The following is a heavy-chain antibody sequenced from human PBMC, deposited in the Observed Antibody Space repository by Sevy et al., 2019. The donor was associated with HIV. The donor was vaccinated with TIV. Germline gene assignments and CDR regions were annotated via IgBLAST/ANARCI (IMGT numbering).Heavy chain of an antibody. Sequence: SETLSLTCAVSGGSISSSNWWSWVRQPPGKRLEWIGEIYHSGSTNYNPSLKSRVTISVDKSKNQFSLKLSSVTAADTAVYYCAREDSSSGGGYFDYWGQGTLVTVSS. CDR3: AREDSSSGGGYFDY. CDR1: GGSISSSNW. CDR2: IYHSGST. V-gene: IGHV4-4*02. D-gene: IGHD6-13*01. J-gene: IGHJ4*02.